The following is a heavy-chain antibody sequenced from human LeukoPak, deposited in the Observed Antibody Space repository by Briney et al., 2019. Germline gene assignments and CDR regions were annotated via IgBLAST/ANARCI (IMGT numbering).Heavy chain of an antibody. CDR1: GFTFSSYA. V-gene: IGHV3-30-3*01. J-gene: IGHJ4*02. CDR3: ARDPVSSALQINSDF. D-gene: IGHD2-2*01. CDR2: MSNDGINK. Sequence: QAGGSLRLSCAASGFTFSSYAMHWVRQAPGKGLEWVAVMSNDGINKYYAGSVKGRFTISRDNSKNTLFLQMNSLRPEDTAVYYCARDPVSSALQINSDFWGQGALVTVSP.